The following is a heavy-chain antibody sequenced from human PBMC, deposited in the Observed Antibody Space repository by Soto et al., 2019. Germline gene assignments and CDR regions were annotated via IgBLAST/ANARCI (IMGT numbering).Heavy chain of an antibody. Sequence: GESLKISCKGSGYSFTSYWISWVRHMPGKGVEWMGRIDPSDSYTNNSPSFQVNVTISADKSISTAYLELSSLKASDTAMYYCAILRFLEWLSIDYYGMDVWGQGTTVTVSS. CDR1: GYSFTSYW. V-gene: IGHV5-10-1*01. CDR3: AILRFLEWLSIDYYGMDV. J-gene: IGHJ6*02. D-gene: IGHD3-3*01. CDR2: IDPSDSYT.